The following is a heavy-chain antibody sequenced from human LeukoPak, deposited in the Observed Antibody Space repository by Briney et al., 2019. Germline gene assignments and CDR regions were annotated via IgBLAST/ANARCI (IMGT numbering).Heavy chain of an antibody. CDR3: AKDGTRGPAAYYFDN. CDR2: IASDGRYK. V-gene: IGHV3-30*18. D-gene: IGHD2-2*01. CDR1: GFTFNDYG. J-gene: IGHJ4*02. Sequence: GRSLRLSCAASGFTFNDYGIHWVRQAPGKGLEWVTAIASDGRYKKYGDSVKGRFTISRDNSKNTVYLQMNSLRPEDTAVYYCAKDGTRGPAAYYFDNWGQGTLVTVSS.